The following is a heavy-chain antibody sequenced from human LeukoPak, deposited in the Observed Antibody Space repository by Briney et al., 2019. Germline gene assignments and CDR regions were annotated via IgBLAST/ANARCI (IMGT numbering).Heavy chain of an antibody. D-gene: IGHD4-23*01. CDR1: GFTFGNYW. V-gene: IGHV3-74*01. Sequence: PGGSLRLSCATSGFTFGNYWMLWVRQAPGKGLVWVSRINTDGRTTTYADSVRGRFIISRDNAKNTLYLQMNGLRAEDTAVYYCARIVQGGNSDYWGQGTLVTVSS. CDR3: ARIVQGGNSDY. CDR2: INTDGRTT. J-gene: IGHJ4*02.